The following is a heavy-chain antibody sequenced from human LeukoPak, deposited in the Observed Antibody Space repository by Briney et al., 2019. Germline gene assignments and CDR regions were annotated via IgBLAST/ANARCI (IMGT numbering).Heavy chain of an antibody. CDR1: GFTVSSNY. D-gene: IGHD6-19*01. V-gene: IGHV3-53*01. Sequence: GGSLRLSCAASGFTVSSNYMSWVRQAPGKGLEWVSVIYSGGSTYYADSVKGRFTISRDNSKNTLHLQMNSLRAEDTAVYYCARYYSHTSDWSEGGLDQWGQGTLVTVSS. J-gene: IGHJ4*02. CDR2: IYSGGST. CDR3: ARYYSHTSDWSEGGLDQ.